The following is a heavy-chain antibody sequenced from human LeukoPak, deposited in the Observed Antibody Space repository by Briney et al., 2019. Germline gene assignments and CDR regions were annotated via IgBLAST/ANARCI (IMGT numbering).Heavy chain of an antibody. CDR1: GGSISSYY. CDR3: ARQGPSGYDYGHYYYYYMDV. J-gene: IGHJ6*03. CDR2: IYTSGST. V-gene: IGHV4-4*07. Sequence: KASETLSLTCTVSGGSISSYYWSWIRQPAGKGLEWIGRIYTSGSTNYNPSLKSRVTISVDTSKNQFSLQLNSVTPEDTAVYYCARQGPSGYDYGHYYYYYMDVWGKGTTVTVSS. D-gene: IGHD5-12*01.